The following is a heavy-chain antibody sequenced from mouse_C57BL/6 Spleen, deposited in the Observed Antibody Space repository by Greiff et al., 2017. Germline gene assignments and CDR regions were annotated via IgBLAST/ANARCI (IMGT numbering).Heavy chain of an antibody. CDR2: IHPNSGST. Sequence: QVQLQQPGAELVKPGASVKLSCKASGYTFTSYWMHWVKQRPGQGLEWIGMIHPNSGSTNYNEKFKSKATLTVDKSSSTAYMQLSSLTSEDSAVYYCERGGYGSSYGSWFAYWGQGTLVTVSA. CDR1: GYTFTSYW. V-gene: IGHV1-64*01. J-gene: IGHJ3*01. D-gene: IGHD1-1*01. CDR3: ERGGYGSSYGSWFAY.